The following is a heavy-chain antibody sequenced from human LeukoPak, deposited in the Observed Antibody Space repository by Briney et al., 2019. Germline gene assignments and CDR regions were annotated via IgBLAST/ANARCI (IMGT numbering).Heavy chain of an antibody. V-gene: IGHV4-38-2*02. CDR3: ARDSGWYRPFDN. J-gene: IGHJ4*02. D-gene: IGHD6-19*01. CDR2: IYYSGRT. Sequence: SETLSLTCTVSGYSISSGYYWGWIRQPPGKGLEWIGSIYYSGRTSYSPSLKSRVTISVDTSKNQFSLKLSSVTAADTAVYYCARDSGWYRPFDNWGQGTLVTVSS. CDR1: GYSISSGYY.